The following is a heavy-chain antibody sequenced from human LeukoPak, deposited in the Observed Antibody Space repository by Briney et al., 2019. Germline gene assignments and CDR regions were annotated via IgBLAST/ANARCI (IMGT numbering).Heavy chain of an antibody. Sequence: ETLSLTCTVSGGSISSSSYYWGWIRQPPGKGLEWVSAISGSGGSTYYADSVKGRFTISRDNSKNTLYLQMNSLTAEDTAVYYCAKDDAWLRFGEWSQGTLVTVSS. V-gene: IGHV3-23*01. CDR2: ISGSGGST. J-gene: IGHJ4*02. CDR1: GGSISSSSYY. CDR3: AKDDAWLRFGE. D-gene: IGHD3-10*01.